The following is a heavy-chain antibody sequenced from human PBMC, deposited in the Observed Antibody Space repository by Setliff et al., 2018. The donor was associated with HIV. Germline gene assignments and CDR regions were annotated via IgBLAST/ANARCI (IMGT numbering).Heavy chain of an antibody. CDR3: ARGQQIVNWFDP. D-gene: IGHD3-22*01. CDR1: GGSLSDYS. J-gene: IGHJ5*02. V-gene: IGHV4-34*01. Sequence: SETLSLTCAVYGGSLSDYSWSWIRQPPGRGLEWIGEMNHSGSTNYNPSLKSRVTISVDASKNQFSLKLGSVTAADTAVYYCARGQQIVNWFDPWGQGTLVTVSS. CDR2: MNHSGST.